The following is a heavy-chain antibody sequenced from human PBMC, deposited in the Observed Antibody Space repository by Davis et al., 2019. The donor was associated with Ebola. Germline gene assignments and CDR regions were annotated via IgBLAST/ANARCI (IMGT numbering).Heavy chain of an antibody. D-gene: IGHD2/OR15-2a*01. J-gene: IGHJ2*01. V-gene: IGHV3-33*01. CDR1: GFPFNTYG. Sequence: GESLKISCAASGFPFNTYGMHWVRQAPGKGLEWVADLWSDGLKEYYADSVKGRFTLSRDSSKNTVYLLMNSLRAEDTAVYYCARDADTTTLYWYFDLWGRGTLVTVSS. CDR2: LWSDGLKE. CDR3: ARDADTTTLYWYFDL.